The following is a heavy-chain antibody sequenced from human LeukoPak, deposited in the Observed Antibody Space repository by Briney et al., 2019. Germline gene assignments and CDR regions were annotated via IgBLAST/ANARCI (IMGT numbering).Heavy chain of an antibody. CDR3: ARGSLNIVVVVAAGYFDY. Sequence: GGSLRLSCAASGFTFSSYGMHWVRQAPGKGLEWVAFIRYDGSNKYYADSVKGRFTISRDNSKNTLYLQMNSLRAEDTAVYYCARGSLNIVVVVAAGYFDYWGQGTLVTVSS. CDR2: IRYDGSNK. D-gene: IGHD2-15*01. J-gene: IGHJ4*02. CDR1: GFTFSSYG. V-gene: IGHV3-30*02.